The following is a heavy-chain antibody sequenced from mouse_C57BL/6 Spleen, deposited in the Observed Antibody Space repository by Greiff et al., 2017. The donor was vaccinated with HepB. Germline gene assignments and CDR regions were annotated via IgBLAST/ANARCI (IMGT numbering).Heavy chain of an antibody. CDR1: GYTFTGYW. D-gene: IGHD1-1*01. Sequence: VQLVESGAELMKPGASVKLSCKATGYTFTGYWIEWVKQRPGHGLEWIGEILPGSGSTNYNEKFKGKATFTADTSSNTAYMQLSSLTTEDSAIYYCARGARLYGSSHYYAMDYWGQGTSVTVSS. CDR3: ARGARLYGSSHYYAMDY. J-gene: IGHJ4*01. V-gene: IGHV1-9*01. CDR2: ILPGSGST.